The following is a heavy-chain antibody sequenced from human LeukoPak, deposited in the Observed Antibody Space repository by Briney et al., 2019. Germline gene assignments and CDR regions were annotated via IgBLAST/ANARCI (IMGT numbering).Heavy chain of an antibody. CDR3: ARVHDSSGHYDFDH. Sequence: ASVKVSCKASGGTFSSYAISWVRQAPGQGLEWMGGIIPIFGTANYAQKFQGRVTITADESTSTAYMELSSLRVEDTAVYYCARVHDSSGHYDFDHWGQGTLVTVSS. V-gene: IGHV1-69*13. D-gene: IGHD3-22*01. CDR1: GGTFSSYA. J-gene: IGHJ4*02. CDR2: IIPIFGTA.